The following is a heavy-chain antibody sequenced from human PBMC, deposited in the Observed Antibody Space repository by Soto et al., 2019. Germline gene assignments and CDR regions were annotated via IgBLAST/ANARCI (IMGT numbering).Heavy chain of an antibody. V-gene: IGHV1-46*01. CDR2: INPSGGST. J-gene: IGHJ6*02. D-gene: IGHD3-9*01. CDR1: GYTFTSYY. CDR3: ARGITYYDILTGYPPLTPYYYYGMDV. Sequence: ASVKVSCKAPGYTFTSYYMHWVRQAPGQGLEWMGIINPSGGSTSYAQKFQGRVTMTRDTSTSTVYMELSSLRSEDTAVYYCARGITYYDILTGYPPLTPYYYYGMDVWGQGTTVTVSS.